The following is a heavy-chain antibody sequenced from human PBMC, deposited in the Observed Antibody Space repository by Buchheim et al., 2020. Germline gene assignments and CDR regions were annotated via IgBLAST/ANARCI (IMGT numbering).Heavy chain of an antibody. CDR2: IYYSGST. CDR1: GGSISSSSYY. J-gene: IGHJ6*03. Sequence: QLQLQESGPGLVKPSETLSLTCTVSGGSISSSSYYWGWIRRPPGKGLEWIGSIYYSGSTYYNPSLKSRVTISVDTSKNQFSLKLSSVTAADTAVYYCARQGADYYYYMDVWGKGTT. CDR3: ARQGADYYYYMDV. V-gene: IGHV4-39*01.